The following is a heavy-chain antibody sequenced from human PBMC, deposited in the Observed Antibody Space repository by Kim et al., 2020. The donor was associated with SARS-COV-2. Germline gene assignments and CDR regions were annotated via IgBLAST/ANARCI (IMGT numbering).Heavy chain of an antibody. CDR2: T. Sequence: TNYNPSHKSRVTISVDTSKNQFSLKLSSVTAADTAVYYCARADILTGCGYWGQGTLVTVSS. D-gene: IGHD3-9*01. CDR3: ARADILTGCGY. V-gene: IGHV4-59*01. J-gene: IGHJ4*02.